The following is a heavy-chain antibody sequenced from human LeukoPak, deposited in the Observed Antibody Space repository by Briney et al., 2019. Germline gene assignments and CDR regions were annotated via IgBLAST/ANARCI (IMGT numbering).Heavy chain of an antibody. Sequence: SETLSLTCTVSGGSISSGSYYWSWIRQPAGKGLEWIGRIYTSGSTNYNPSLKSRVTISVDTSKNQFSLKLSSVTAADTAVYYCARTLVPRTYYYYYYMDVWGKGTTVTISS. CDR3: ARTLVPRTYYYYYYMDV. D-gene: IGHD1-14*01. V-gene: IGHV4-61*02. CDR1: GGSISSGSYY. J-gene: IGHJ6*03. CDR2: IYTSGST.